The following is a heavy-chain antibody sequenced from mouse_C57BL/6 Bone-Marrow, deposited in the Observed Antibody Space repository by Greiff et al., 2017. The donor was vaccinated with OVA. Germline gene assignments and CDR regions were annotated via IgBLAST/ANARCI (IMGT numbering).Heavy chain of an antibody. V-gene: IGHV5-4*03. CDR3: ARHYDYYYAY. J-gene: IGHJ3*01. CDR1: GFTFSSYA. CDR2: ISDGGSYT. Sequence: EVKLVESGGGLVKPGGSLKLSCAASGFTFSSYAMSWVRQTPEKRLEWVATISDGGSYTYYPDNVKGRVTISRDNAKNKLYLQMGDLESEDTAMYYCARHYDYYYAYWGQGTLVTVSA. D-gene: IGHD2-4*01.